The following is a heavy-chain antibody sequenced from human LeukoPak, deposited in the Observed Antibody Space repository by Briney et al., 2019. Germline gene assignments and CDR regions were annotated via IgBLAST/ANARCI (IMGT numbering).Heavy chain of an antibody. D-gene: IGHD6-13*01. V-gene: IGHV4-59*01. CDR1: GGSISSYY. CDR3: ASIAAAGTPVGDY. Sequence: PSETLSDTCTVSGGSISSYYGSWIRQPPGKGLEWIGYIYYSGSTNYNPSLKSRVTISVDTSKNQFSLKLSSVTAADTAVYYCASIAAAGTPVGDYWGHGDLFTVSS. CDR2: IYYSGST. J-gene: IGHJ4*01.